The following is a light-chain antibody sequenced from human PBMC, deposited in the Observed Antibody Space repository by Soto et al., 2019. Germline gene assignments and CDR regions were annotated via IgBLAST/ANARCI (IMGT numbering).Light chain of an antibody. J-gene: IGLJ3*02. CDR1: SDSVSSSNS. CDR2: STN. Sequence: QTVVTQEPSFSVSPGGTVTLTCALSSDSVSSSNSPSWYQQTPGQAPRTLIYSTNTRSSGVPDRFSGSILGNKAALTITGTQADDESDYYCGLYMGSGTWLFGGGTKLTVL. CDR3: GLYMGSGTWL. V-gene: IGLV8-61*01.